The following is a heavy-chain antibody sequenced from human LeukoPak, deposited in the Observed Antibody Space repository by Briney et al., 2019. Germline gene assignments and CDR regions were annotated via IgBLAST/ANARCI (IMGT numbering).Heavy chain of an antibody. Sequence: PSETLSLTCAVYGGSFSGYYWSWIRQPPGKGLEWIGEINHSGSTNYNPSLKSRVTISVDTSKNQFSLKLSSVTAADTAVYYCATLDCSSTSCYFIDYWGQGTLVTVSS. V-gene: IGHV4-34*01. J-gene: IGHJ4*02. CDR3: ATLDCSSTSCYFIDY. CDR1: GGSFSGYY. D-gene: IGHD2-2*01. CDR2: INHSGST.